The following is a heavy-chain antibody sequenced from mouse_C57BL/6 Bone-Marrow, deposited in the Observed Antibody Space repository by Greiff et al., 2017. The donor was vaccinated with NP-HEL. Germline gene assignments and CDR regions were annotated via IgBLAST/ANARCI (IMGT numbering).Heavy chain of an antibody. CDR3: ARCDGNYVSFAY. Sequence: EVKVVESGPELVKPGASVKIPCKASGYTFTDYNMDWVKQSHGKSLEWIGDINPNNGGTIYNQKFKGKATLTVDKSSSTAYMELRSLTSEDTAVYYCARCDGNYVSFAYWGQGTLVTVSA. J-gene: IGHJ3*01. V-gene: IGHV1-18*01. D-gene: IGHD2-1*01. CDR1: GYTFTDYN. CDR2: INPNNGGT.